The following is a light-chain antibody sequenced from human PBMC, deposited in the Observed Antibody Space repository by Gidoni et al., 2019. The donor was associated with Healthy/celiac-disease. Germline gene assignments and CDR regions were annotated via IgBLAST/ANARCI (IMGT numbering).Light chain of an antibody. CDR2: GAS. J-gene: IGKJ4*01. CDR3: QQYNNWPRT. Sequence: EIVTTQSPATLSVSPGESATLSCRVSQSVSSNLAWYQQKPGQAPRLLIYGASTRATGIPARFSGSGSGTEFTLTISSLQSEDFAVYYCQQYNNWPRTFGGGTKVEIK. V-gene: IGKV3-15*01. CDR1: QSVSSN.